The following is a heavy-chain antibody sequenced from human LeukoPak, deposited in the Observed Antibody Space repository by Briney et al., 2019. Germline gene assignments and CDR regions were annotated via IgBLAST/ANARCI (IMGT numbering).Heavy chain of an antibody. D-gene: IGHD7-27*01. V-gene: IGHV3-23*01. J-gene: IGHJ4*02. CDR3: AKGTGDTAYYFDF. CDR2: ISGSGGTS. Sequence: GGSLRLSCAASGFTFSSYAMSWVRQAPGKGLEWVSAISGSGGTSYYADSVKGRFTISRDNSKNTLYLQINNLRAEDTAIYYCAKGTGDTAYYFDFWGQGVLVTVSS. CDR1: GFTFSSYA.